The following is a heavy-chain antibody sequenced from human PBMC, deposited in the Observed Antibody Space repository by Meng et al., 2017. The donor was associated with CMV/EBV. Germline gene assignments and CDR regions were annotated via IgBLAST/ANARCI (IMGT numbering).Heavy chain of an antibody. V-gene: IGHV6-1*01. CDR3: ARERVGAIRYAFDI. J-gene: IGHJ3*02. CDR2: TYYRSKWYN. CDR1: GDSISSNSAA. Sequence: LRLSCAISGDSISSNSAAWNWIRQSPSRGLEWLGRTYYRSKWYNDYAVSVKSRITINPDTSKNQFSLQLNSVTPEDTAVYYCARERVGAIRYAFDIWGQGTMVTVSS. D-gene: IGHD1-26*01.